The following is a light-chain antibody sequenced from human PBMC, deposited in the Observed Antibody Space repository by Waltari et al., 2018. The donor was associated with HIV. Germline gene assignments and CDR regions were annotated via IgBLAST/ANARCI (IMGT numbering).Light chain of an antibody. CDR2: DAS. J-gene: IGKJ2*01. CDR3: LQYYSYSPVT. V-gene: IGKV1-17*01. CDR1: QDIRND. Sequence: DIQMTQSPSSLSASVGDRVTITCRASQDIRNDLGWYQQKPGKAPKRLIYDASTLQSGVPSRFSGRGSETEFTLTISSLQPEDSATYYCLQYYSYSPVTFGQGTKLEIK.